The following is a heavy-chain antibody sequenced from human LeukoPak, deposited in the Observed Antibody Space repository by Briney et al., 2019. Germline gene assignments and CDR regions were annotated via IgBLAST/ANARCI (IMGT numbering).Heavy chain of an antibody. Sequence: GGSLRLSCAASGFTFSGYAMSWVRQAPGKGLEWVSSISTSSGSTDYADSVKGRFTISRDNSKNTLYLQMNSLRAEDTAVYYCARDFRRNYFDPWGQGTLATVSS. J-gene: IGHJ5*02. V-gene: IGHV3-23*01. CDR2: ISTSSGST. CDR1: GFTFSGYA. CDR3: ARDFRRNYFDP.